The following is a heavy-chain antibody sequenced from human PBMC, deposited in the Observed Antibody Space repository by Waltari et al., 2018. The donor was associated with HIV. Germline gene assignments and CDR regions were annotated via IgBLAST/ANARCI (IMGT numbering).Heavy chain of an antibody. Sequence: QVQLQQWGAGLLKPSETLSLTRAVYGEPFDGNSWSWTRQPPGTRLECMGEIKHRRNTKYHTSLKSRLNMSVDASKNQFSLNLNSVTAADTGVYYCARRALWLRPVYYFDYWGQGALVTVSS. CDR2: IKHRRNT. V-gene: IGHV4-34*01. CDR1: GEPFDGNS. CDR3: ARRALWLRPVYYFDY. J-gene: IGHJ4*02. D-gene: IGHD5-12*01.